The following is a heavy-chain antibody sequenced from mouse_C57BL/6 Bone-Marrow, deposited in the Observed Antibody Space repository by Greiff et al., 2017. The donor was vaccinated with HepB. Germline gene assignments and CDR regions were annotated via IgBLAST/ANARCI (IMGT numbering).Heavy chain of an antibody. D-gene: IGHD2-3*01. Sequence: VQLQQSGPGLVQPSQSLSITCTVSGFSLTSYGVHWVRQSPGKGLEWLGVIWSGGSTDYNAAFISRLSISKDNSKSQVFFKMNSLQADDTAIYYCARWRWLLRYWYFDVWGTGTTVTVSS. CDR2: IWSGGST. CDR3: ARWRWLLRYWYFDV. CDR1: GFSLTSYG. J-gene: IGHJ1*03. V-gene: IGHV2-2*01.